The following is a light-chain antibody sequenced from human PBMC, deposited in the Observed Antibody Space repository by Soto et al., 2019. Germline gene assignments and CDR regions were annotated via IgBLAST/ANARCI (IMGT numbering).Light chain of an antibody. Sequence: DIQMTQSPSSLSASVGDRVTITCRASQSISTYLNWYQQKPGKAPILLIYAASTLQSGVPSRFSGSGSGTDFTLPIRSLQPKEFASVYCQQTFISPFTFGGGTKVEIK. CDR1: QSISTY. J-gene: IGKJ4*01. V-gene: IGKV1-39*01. CDR3: QQTFISPFT. CDR2: AAS.